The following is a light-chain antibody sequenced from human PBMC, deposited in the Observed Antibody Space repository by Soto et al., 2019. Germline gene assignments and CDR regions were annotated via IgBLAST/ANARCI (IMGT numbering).Light chain of an antibody. CDR1: NSNIGAGYD. J-gene: IGLJ1*01. V-gene: IGLV1-40*01. CDR3: CSIAGSFHV. Sequence: QSVLTQPPSVSGAPGQRVTISCTGSNSNIGAGYDVHWYQQHPGKAPKLMIYEVSKRSSGVSDRFSGSKSDYTASLTISGLQTEDEADYYCCSIAGSFHVFGTGTKVTVL. CDR2: EVS.